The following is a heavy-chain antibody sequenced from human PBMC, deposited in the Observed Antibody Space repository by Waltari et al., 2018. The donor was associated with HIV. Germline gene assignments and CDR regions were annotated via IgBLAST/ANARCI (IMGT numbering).Heavy chain of an antibody. D-gene: IGHD3-22*01. CDR1: GGSISRGGYS. Sequence: QLQLQESGSGLVKPSQTLSLTCAVSGGSISRGGYSWSWIRQPPGKGLEWIGYIYHSGSTYYNPSLKSRVTISVDRSKNQFSLKLSSVTAADTAVYYCARVWHYYDSSGYSPYFDYWGQGTLVTVSS. V-gene: IGHV4-30-2*01. CDR3: ARVWHYYDSSGYSPYFDY. CDR2: IYHSGST. J-gene: IGHJ4*02.